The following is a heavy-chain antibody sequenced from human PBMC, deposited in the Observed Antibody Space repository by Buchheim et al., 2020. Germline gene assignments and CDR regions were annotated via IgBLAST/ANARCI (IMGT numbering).Heavy chain of an antibody. V-gene: IGHV3-48*03. CDR1: GFIFSSYE. D-gene: IGHD5-12*01. CDR2: IRGGGSPI. CDR3: VRGGYPYYGLDV. Sequence: EVQLVESGGGLVQPGGSLRLSCAASGFIFSSYEMNWVRQAPGKGLEWISYIRGGGSPIYYTESVKGRFITSRDNSRSSLYLQMNSLRAEDTAVYFCVRGGYPYYGLDVWGQGT. J-gene: IGHJ6*02.